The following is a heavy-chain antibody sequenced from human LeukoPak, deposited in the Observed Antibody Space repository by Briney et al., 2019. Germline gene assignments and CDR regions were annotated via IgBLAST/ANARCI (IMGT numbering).Heavy chain of an antibody. CDR2: INHSGST. V-gene: IGHV4-34*01. CDR3: ARRPIYYYGSGKPNYFDY. D-gene: IGHD3-10*01. J-gene: IGHJ4*02. Sequence: PSETLSLTCAVYGGSFSGYYWSWIRQPPGKGLEWIGEINHSGSTNYNPSLKSRVTISVDTSKNQFSLKLSSVTAADTAVYYCARRPIYYYGSGKPNYFDYWGQGTLVTVSS. CDR1: GGSFSGYY.